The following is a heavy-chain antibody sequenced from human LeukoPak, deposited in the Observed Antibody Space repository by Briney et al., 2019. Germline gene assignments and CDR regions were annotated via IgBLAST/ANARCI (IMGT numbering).Heavy chain of an antibody. D-gene: IGHD6-19*01. Sequence: PRGSLRVSCAASGFTFSDYYMSWIRQAPGKGLEWGSYISSSGSTIYYADAVKGRFTISRDNAKNSLYLQMNSLRAEDTAVYYCARYSSGWSYYYYYGMDVWGQGTTVTVSS. CDR3: ARYSSGWSYYYYYGMDV. J-gene: IGHJ6*02. CDR2: ISSSGSTI. CDR1: GFTFSDYY. V-gene: IGHV3-11*01.